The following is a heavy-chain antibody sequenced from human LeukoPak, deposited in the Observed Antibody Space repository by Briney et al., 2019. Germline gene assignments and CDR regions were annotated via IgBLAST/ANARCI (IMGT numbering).Heavy chain of an antibody. CDR2: IIPIFGTA. CDR1: GGTFSSYA. CDR3: ARVYSSGWYPGNTWPFDY. Sequence: ASVKVSCKASGGTFSSYAISWVRQAPGQGLEWMGGIIPIFGTANYAQKFQGRVTITADESTSTAYMELSSLRSEDTAVYYCARVYSSGWYPGNTWPFDYWGQGTLVTVSS. D-gene: IGHD6-19*01. V-gene: IGHV1-69*01. J-gene: IGHJ4*02.